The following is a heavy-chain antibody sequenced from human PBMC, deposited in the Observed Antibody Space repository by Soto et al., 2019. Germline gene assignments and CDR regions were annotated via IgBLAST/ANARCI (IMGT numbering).Heavy chain of an antibody. Sequence: SETLSLTCSLSGGSISSDWRSWIRQPPGRVRGWIVYVYYAAYNTSTPILKSRVTISGDTSPNQVSLKLNSVTTADTAVYYCARWDSNWFEPWGQGVLVTVSS. D-gene: IGHD1-26*01. J-gene: IGHJ5*02. V-gene: IGHV4-59*13. CDR2: VYYAAYN. CDR1: GGSISSDW. CDR3: ARWDSNWFEP.